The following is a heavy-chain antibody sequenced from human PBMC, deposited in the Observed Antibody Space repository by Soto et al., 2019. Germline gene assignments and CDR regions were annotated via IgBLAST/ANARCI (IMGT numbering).Heavy chain of an antibody. CDR1: GFTFSDYA. CDR3: ARDGYCSGGTCYSHYFDY. J-gene: IGHJ4*02. D-gene: IGHD2-15*01. Sequence: GGSLRLSCSASGFTFSDYAIHWVRQAPGKGLEYVSAIFPNGVSTHYADSVKGRFTISRDNSKNTVYLQMSSLTAEDTAVYYCARDGYCSGGTCYSHYFDYWGQGTLVTVSS. V-gene: IGHV3-64*04. CDR2: IFPNGVST.